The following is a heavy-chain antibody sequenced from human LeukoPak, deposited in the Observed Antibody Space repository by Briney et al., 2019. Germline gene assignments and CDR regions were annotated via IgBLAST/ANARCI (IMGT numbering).Heavy chain of an antibody. CDR2: ISWNSGSI. Sequence: GGSLRLSCAASGFTFDDYAMHWVRQAPGKGLEWVSGISWNSGSIGYADSVKGRFTISRDNAMNSLYLQMNSLRLEDTGLYYCAKGFTGRNADWGQGTMVTVSS. D-gene: IGHD2-2*01. J-gene: IGHJ4*02. CDR3: AKGFTGRNAD. V-gene: IGHV3-9*01. CDR1: GFTFDDYA.